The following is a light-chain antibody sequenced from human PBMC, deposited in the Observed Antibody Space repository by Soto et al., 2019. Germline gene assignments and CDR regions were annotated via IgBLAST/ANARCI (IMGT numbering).Light chain of an antibody. CDR2: EGN. V-gene: IGLV2-23*01. J-gene: IGLJ3*02. Sequence: QSALTQPSSVSGSPGQSITISCTGTDSDVLSYDAVSWYQHLPGKAPKLIIYEGNKRASGVSDRFSGSRSGNMASLTISGLQAEDEADYYCSSYVYSNSWLFGVGTKLTVL. CDR3: SSYVYSNSWL. CDR1: DSDVLSYDA.